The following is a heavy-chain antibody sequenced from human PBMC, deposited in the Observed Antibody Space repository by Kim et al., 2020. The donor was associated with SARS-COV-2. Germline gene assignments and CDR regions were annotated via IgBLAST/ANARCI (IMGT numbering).Heavy chain of an antibody. CDR1: GFTVSSNY. CDR2: IYSGGST. D-gene: IGHD3-9*01. J-gene: IGHJ4*02. CDR3: ARDQGGYFDWYFDY. V-gene: IGHV3-53*01. Sequence: GGSLRLSCAASGFTVSSNYMSWVRQAPGKGLEWVSVIYSGGSTYYADSVKGRFTISRDNSKNTLYLQMNSLRAEDTAVYYCARDQGGYFDWYFDYWGQGTLVTVSS.